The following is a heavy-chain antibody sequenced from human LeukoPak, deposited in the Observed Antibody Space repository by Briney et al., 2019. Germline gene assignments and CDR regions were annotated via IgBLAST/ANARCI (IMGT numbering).Heavy chain of an antibody. D-gene: IGHD5-18*01. V-gene: IGHV3-53*01. CDR3: ARWIQLWDWYFDL. J-gene: IGHJ2*01. Sequence: TGGSLRLFCAASGFTVSSNYMSWVRQAPGKGLEWVSVIYSGGSTYYADSVKGRFTISRDNSKNTLYLQMNSLRAEDTAVYYCARWIQLWDWYFDLWGRGTLVTVSS. CDR2: IYSGGST. CDR1: GFTVSSNY.